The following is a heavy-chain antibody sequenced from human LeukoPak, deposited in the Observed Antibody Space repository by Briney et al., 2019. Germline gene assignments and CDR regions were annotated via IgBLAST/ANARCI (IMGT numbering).Heavy chain of an antibody. Sequence: PGGSLRLSCAASGFTFSSYSMNWVRQAPGKGLEWVSSISSSSSYIYYADSVKGRFTISRDNAKNSLYLQMNSLRAEDTAVYCCARGVEDSSGYDYYYYMDVWGKGTTVTVSS. CDR3: ARGVEDSSGYDYYYYMDV. CDR2: ISSSSSYI. V-gene: IGHV3-21*01. J-gene: IGHJ6*03. D-gene: IGHD3-22*01. CDR1: GFTFSSYS.